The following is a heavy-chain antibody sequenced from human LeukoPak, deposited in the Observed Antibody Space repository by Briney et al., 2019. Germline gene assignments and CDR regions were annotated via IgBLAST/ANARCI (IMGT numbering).Heavy chain of an antibody. J-gene: IGHJ4*02. CDR2: FDPEDGET. D-gene: IGHD3-22*01. V-gene: IGHV1-24*01. Sequence: ASVKVSCKVSGYTLTELSMHWVRQAPGKGLEWMGGFDPEDGETIYAQKFQGRVTMTEDTSTDTAYMELSSLRSEDTAVYYCATERNYYDSSGYSEFDYWGQGTLVTVSS. CDR3: ATERNYYDSSGYSEFDY. CDR1: GYTLTELS.